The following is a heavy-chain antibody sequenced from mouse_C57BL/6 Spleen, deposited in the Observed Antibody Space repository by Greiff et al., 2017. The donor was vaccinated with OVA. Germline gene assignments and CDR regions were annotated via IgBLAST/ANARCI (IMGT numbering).Heavy chain of an antibody. CDR1: GYSITSGYD. J-gene: IGHJ1*03. V-gene: IGHV3-1*01. CDR2: ISYSGST. D-gene: IGHD2-1*01. CDR3: ARDYSPYWYFDV. Sequence: EVKLVESGPGMVKPSQSLSLTCTVTGYSITSGYDWHWIRHFPGNKLEWMGYISYSGSTNYNPSLKSRISITHDTSKNHFFLKLNSVTTEDTATYYCARDYSPYWYFDVWGTGTTVTVSS.